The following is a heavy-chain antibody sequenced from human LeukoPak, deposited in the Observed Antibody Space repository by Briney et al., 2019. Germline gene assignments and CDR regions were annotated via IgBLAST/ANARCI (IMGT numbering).Heavy chain of an antibody. Sequence: GGSLRLSCAASGFTFTRYAMTWVRQAPGKGLEWVSAISGSGGSTFFAHSVKGRFTISRDNSKNMLYLQMNSLSPEDTAVYYCAKDGYSDSTGYYAWFDPWGQGALVTASS. CDR2: ISGSGGST. V-gene: IGHV3-23*01. D-gene: IGHD3-22*01. CDR1: GFTFTRYA. CDR3: AKDGYSDSTGYYAWFDP. J-gene: IGHJ5*02.